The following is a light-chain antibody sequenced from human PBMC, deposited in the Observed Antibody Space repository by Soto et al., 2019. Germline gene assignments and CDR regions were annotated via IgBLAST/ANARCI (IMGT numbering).Light chain of an antibody. CDR2: KVS. CDR3: MQGTHWTIT. Sequence: DVVMTRSPLSIPVTLGDPYSISCWWKQSLVHSDGIAYFTWFQQRTGRSPRRLIYKVSNRDSGVPARFRGSGSGTDLALKISRLEPEDVGVYYCMQGTHWTITFGQGTRLEIK. V-gene: IGKV2-30*02. J-gene: IGKJ5*01. CDR1: QSLVHSDGIAY.